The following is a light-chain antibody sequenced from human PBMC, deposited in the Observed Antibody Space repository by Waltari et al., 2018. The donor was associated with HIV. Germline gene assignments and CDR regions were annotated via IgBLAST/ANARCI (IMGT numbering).Light chain of an antibody. CDR2: EGT. CDR3: CSCATPNTRV. V-gene: IGLV2-23*01. CDR1: SSDVGSCKF. J-gene: IGLJ3*02. Sequence: SALTQPASVSGSPGQSISISCTGTSSDVGSCKFVSWYQRHPGKAPKLLIYEGTKRPSGVSNRFSASKSGNTASLTISGLQAEDEADYYCCSCATPNTRVFGGGTKLTVL.